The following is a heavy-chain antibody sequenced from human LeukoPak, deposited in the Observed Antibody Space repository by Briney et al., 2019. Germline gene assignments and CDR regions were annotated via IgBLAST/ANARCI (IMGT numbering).Heavy chain of an antibody. CDR1: GFNFNMFA. V-gene: IGHV3-23*01. D-gene: IGHD2-15*01. Sequence: PGGSLRLSCGGTGFNFNMFAMHWVRQAPGKGLEWVSYLSRSGTTTNYADSVKGRFTISRDKSKHTMFLQMNSLRPEDTAIYYCAKEQRIRHCSEGVCMEGYYFDYWGQGALVTVSS. J-gene: IGHJ4*02. CDR2: LSRSGTTT. CDR3: AKEQRIRHCSEGVCMEGYYFDY.